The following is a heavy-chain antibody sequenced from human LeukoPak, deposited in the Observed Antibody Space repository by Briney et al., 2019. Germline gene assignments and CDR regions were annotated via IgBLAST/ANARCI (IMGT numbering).Heavy chain of an antibody. CDR2: ISGSGGRT. Sequence: GGSLRLSCAASGFTFSSYAMSWVRQARGKGLEWVSAISGSGGRTYYADSVKGRFTISRDNSKNTLYLQMNRLRAEDTAVYYCAKEEQGYCSGGSCYSDGYWGQGTLVTVSS. J-gene: IGHJ4*02. V-gene: IGHV3-23*01. CDR3: AKEEQGYCSGGSCYSDGY. CDR1: GFTFSSYA. D-gene: IGHD2-15*01.